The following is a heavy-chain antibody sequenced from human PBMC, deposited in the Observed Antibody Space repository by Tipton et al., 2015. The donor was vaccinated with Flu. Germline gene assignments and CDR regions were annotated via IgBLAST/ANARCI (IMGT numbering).Heavy chain of an antibody. CDR2: IYYSGST. J-gene: IGHJ4*02. Sequence: TLSLTCTVSGGSISSYYWCWIRQPPGKGLEWIGYIYYSGSTNYNPTLKSRVTISVDTSKNPFSLKLSSVTAADTAVYYCARRYYDSSGPLDYWGQGTLVTVSS. D-gene: IGHD3-22*01. CDR1: GGSISSYY. CDR3: ARRYYDSSGPLDY. V-gene: IGHV4-59*01.